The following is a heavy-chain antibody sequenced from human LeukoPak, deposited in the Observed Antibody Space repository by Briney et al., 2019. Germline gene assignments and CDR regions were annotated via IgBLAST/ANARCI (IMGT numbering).Heavy chain of an antibody. CDR3: ARETDSSLFDY. V-gene: IGHV3-48*03. Sequence: GGSLRLSCSVSGFTFSNFEMNWVRQAPGKGLEWVSYITTTDRTTYYADSVKGRFTISGDNAKNSLYLQMNSLRAEDTAVYYCARETDSSLFDYWGQGTLVTVSS. J-gene: IGHJ4*02. D-gene: IGHD3-22*01. CDR1: GFTFSNFE. CDR2: ITTTDRTT.